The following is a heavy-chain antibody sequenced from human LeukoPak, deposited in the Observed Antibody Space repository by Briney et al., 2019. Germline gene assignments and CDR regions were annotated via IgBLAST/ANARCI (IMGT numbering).Heavy chain of an antibody. CDR3: ARGVTKWSPGYSYGSLDY. V-gene: IGHV4-34*01. CDR1: DKSFSGYF. D-gene: IGHD5-18*01. Sequence: TASETLSLTCAVYDKSFSGYFWNWIRQPPGKGLEGIGEINHSGNTKYNPSLESRVTISVDTSKNQFSLKLNSVTAADTAVYYCARGVTKWSPGYSYGSLDYWGQGTLVTVSS. CDR2: INHSGNT. J-gene: IGHJ4*02.